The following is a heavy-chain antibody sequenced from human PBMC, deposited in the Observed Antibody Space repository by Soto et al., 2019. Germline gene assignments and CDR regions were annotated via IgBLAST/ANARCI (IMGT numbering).Heavy chain of an antibody. D-gene: IGHD3-22*01. CDR1: GYTFTRYK. Sequence: QVQFVQSGAEVKKPGPSVKVSCKTPGYTFTRYKIHWVRQAPGQRLEWMGWINVGNGNTRYSQKCQARLTLTRDTPGNTASLQPNSDISEDSAVSYCATPQDYDGCLHSWGQGTLVTVSS. CDR2: INVGNGNT. V-gene: IGHV1-3*01. J-gene: IGHJ4*02. CDR3: ATPQDYDGCLHS.